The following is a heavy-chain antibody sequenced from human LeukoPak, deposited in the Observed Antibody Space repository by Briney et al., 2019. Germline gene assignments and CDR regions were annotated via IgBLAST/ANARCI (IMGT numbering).Heavy chain of an antibody. CDR2: ISWNSGSI. CDR1: GFTFDDYA. D-gene: IGHD1-26*01. Sequence: GGSLRLSCAASGFTFDDYAMHWVRQAPGKGLEWVSGISWNSGSIGYADSVKGRFTISRDNAKNSLYVQLNSLRAEDTPLYYCAKDMEVAVPVVGVGMDVRGQGTTVTVFS. V-gene: IGHV3-9*01. J-gene: IGHJ6*02. CDR3: AKDMEVAVPVVGVGMDV.